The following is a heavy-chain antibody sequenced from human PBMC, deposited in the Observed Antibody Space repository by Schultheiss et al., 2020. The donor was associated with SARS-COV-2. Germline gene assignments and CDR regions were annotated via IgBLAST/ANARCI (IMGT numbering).Heavy chain of an antibody. D-gene: IGHD2-2*02. V-gene: IGHV3-30*04. CDR2: ISYDGSNK. Sequence: GESLKISCAASGFTFSGSAMLWVRQAPGKGLEWVAVISYDGSNKYYADSVKGRFTISRDNSKNTLYLQMNSLRAEDTAVYCCAKAYCSSTSCYIYYYYYGMDVWGQGTTVTVSS. J-gene: IGHJ6*02. CDR3: AKAYCSSTSCYIYYYYYGMDV. CDR1: GFTFSGSA.